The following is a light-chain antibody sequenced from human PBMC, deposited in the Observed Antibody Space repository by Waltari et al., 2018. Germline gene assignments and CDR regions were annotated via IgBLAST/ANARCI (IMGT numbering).Light chain of an antibody. CDR3: QQYNNWPPT. J-gene: IGKJ4*01. V-gene: IGKV3-15*01. CDR2: GTS. Sequence: EIVMTQSPATLSVSPGERATLSCRASQRVSSNLAWYQQKPGQAPRFLIQGTSTRATGIPARFSGSGSATEFTLTISSLQSEDFAVYYCQQYNNWPPTFGGGTKVEIK. CDR1: QRVSSN.